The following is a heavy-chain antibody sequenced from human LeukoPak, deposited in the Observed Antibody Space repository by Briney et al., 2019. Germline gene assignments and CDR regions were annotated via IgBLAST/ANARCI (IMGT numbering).Heavy chain of an antibody. Sequence: GESLKISCNGSGYSFTSYWIGWVRQMPGKGLEWMGIIYPGDSDTRYSPSFQGQVTISADKSIGTAYLQWSSLKASDTAMYYCARHRSMVRGVIQGWFDPWGQGTLVTVSS. J-gene: IGHJ5*02. V-gene: IGHV5-51*01. CDR2: IYPGDSDT. D-gene: IGHD3-10*01. CDR1: GYSFTSYW. CDR3: ARHRSMVRGVIQGWFDP.